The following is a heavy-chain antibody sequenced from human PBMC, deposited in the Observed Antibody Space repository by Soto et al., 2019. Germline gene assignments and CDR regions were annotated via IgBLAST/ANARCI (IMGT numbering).Heavy chain of an antibody. V-gene: IGHV3-48*03. CDR3: ARVVATFWYFDL. J-gene: IGHJ2*01. CDR1: GFTFSSYE. CDR2: ISSSGSTI. Sequence: GGSLRLSCAASGFTFSSYEMNWVRQAPGKGLEWVSYISSSGSTIYYADSVKGRFTISRDNAKNSLYLQMNSLRAEDTAVYYCARVVATFWYFDLCGRGPLVTVSS.